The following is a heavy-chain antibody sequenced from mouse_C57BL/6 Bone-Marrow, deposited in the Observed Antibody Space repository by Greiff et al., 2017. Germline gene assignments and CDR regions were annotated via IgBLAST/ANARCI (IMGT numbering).Heavy chain of an antibody. Sequence: EVMLVESGGGLVQSGRSLRLSCATSGFTFSDFYMEWVRQAPGKGLEWIAASRNKANDYTTEYSASVKGRFIVSRDTSQSILYLQMNALRAEDTAIYYCARDAEYDGYYPWYFDVWGTGTTVTVSS. CDR2: SRNKANDYTT. CDR3: ARDAEYDGYYPWYFDV. J-gene: IGHJ1*03. CDR1: GFTFSDFY. V-gene: IGHV7-1*01. D-gene: IGHD2-3*01.